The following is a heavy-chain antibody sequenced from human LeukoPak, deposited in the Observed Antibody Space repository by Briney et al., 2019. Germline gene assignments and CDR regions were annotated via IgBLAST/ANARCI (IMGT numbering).Heavy chain of an antibody. CDR3: ARAGGSGSYLERYYYYGMDV. D-gene: IGHD3-10*01. J-gene: IGHJ6*02. CDR2: IYSGGST. CDR1: GFTVSSNY. Sequence: GGSLRLSCAASGFTVSSNYMSWVRQAPGKGLEWVSVIYSGGSTYYADSVKGRFTISRDNPKNTLYLQMNSLRAEDTAVYYCARAGGSGSYLERYYYYGMDVWGQGTTVTVSS. V-gene: IGHV3-66*01.